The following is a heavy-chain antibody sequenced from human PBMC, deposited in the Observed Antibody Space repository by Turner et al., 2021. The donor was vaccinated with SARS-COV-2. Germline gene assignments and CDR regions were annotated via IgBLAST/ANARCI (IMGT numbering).Heavy chain of an antibody. CDR3: ATRGDRSCSSTKCYSN. J-gene: IGHJ4*02. CDR2: ITSSSSYI. Sequence: EVQLVESGGGLVKPGGSLRLSCPASGFTFSTYSMNWVRQAPGKGLEWVTSITSSSSYIYYADSVKGRFTMSRDNAKNSWYLQMDSLRAEDTAVYYCATRGDRSCSSTKCYSNWGLGTLVTVSS. CDR1: GFTFSTYS. V-gene: IGHV3-21*01. D-gene: IGHD2-2*01.